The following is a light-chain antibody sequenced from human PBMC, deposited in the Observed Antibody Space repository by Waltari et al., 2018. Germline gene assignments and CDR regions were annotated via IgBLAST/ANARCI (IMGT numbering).Light chain of an antibody. V-gene: IGKV1-39*01. Sequence: DVQMTQCPSSLSASVGDTVTINCRTSQNIDGRLTWLQQKPGKAPELLIYGTSILRGGVPSRFSGSGSGTNFTLTIYNLQPEDFAAYYCQQYYTFPRLSFGPGTTFDV. CDR3: QQYYTFPRLS. CDR1: QNIDGR. J-gene: IGKJ3*01. CDR2: GTS.